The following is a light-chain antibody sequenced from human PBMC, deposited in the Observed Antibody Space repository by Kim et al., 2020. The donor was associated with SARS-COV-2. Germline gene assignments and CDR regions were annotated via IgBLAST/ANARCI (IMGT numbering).Light chain of an antibody. V-gene: IGLV3-1*01. CDR3: QAWDSSTVV. CDR1: KLGDKF. CDR2: QDN. Sequence: SYELTQPPSVSVSPGQTASITCSGDKLGDKFAFWYQQKPGQSPVVVIYQDNKRPSGIPERISGSNSGNTATLTISGTQAMDEADYYCQAWDSSTVVFGGGTQLTVL. J-gene: IGLJ2*01.